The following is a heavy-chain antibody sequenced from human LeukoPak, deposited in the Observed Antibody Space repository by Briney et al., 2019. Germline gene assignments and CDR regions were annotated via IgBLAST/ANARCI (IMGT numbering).Heavy chain of an antibody. Sequence: ASVKVSCKASGYTFTGYYMHWVRQAPGQGLEWMGWINPNSGGTNYAQKFQGRVTMTRDTSISTAYMELSRLRSDGTAVYYCARLNGDYTHFDYWGQGTLVTVSS. V-gene: IGHV1-2*02. CDR3: ARLNGDYTHFDY. CDR1: GYTFTGYY. J-gene: IGHJ4*02. D-gene: IGHD4-17*01. CDR2: INPNSGGT.